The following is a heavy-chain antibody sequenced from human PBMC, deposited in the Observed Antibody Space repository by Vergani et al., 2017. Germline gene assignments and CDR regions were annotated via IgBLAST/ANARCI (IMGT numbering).Heavy chain of an antibody. CDR1: GGTFSSYT. D-gene: IGHD2-15*01. CDR3: ASPQYCSGGSCYYDWYFDL. Sequence: QVQLVHSGAEVKKPGSSVKVSCKASGGTFSSYTISWVRQAPGQGLEWMGRIIPILGIANYAQKFQGRVTITADKSTSTAYMELSSLRSEDTAVYYCASPQYCSGGSCYYDWYFDLWGRGTLVTVSS. V-gene: IGHV1-69*02. J-gene: IGHJ2*01. CDR2: IIPILGIA.